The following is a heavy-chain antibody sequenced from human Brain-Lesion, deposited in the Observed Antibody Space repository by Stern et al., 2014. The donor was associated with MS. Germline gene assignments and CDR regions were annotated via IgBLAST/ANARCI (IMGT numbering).Heavy chain of an antibody. CDR1: GFTFNSYS. CDR2: ISVGTDYI. J-gene: IGHJ6*02. D-gene: IGHD2-2*01. Sequence: VQLVQSGGGLVKPGGSLRLSCEASGFTFNSYSMNWVRQAPGKGLEWVSSISVGTDYIYYADSVKGRFTISRDSAKNSLFLQMNTLRAEDTGVYYCARVDCSGTNWFYYYYGMDVWGQGTTVTVSS. CDR3: ARVDCSGTNWFYYYYGMDV. V-gene: IGHV3-21*01.